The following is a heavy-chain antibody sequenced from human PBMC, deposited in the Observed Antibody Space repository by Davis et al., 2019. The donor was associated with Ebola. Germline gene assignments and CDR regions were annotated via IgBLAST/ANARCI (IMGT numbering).Heavy chain of an antibody. V-gene: IGHV3-7*01. J-gene: IGHJ4*02. D-gene: IGHD4-17*01. CDR3: ARGALGVTTRHFDY. CDR2: IQQDGSER. CDR1: GFTFSSYW. Sequence: GESLKISCAASGFTFSSYWMSWVRQAPGKGLEWVANIQQDGSERFYVDSVKGRFTISRDNDRNSLYLQMNSLRVEDTAVYYCARGALGVTTRHFDYWGQGTLVTVSS.